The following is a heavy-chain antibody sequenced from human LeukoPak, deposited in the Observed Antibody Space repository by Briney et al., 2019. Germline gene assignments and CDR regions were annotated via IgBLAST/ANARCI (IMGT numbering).Heavy chain of an antibody. CDR2: ISSSGSTI. CDR1: GFTFSDFS. J-gene: IGHJ6*04. V-gene: IGHV3-48*04. CDR3: AELGITMIGGV. D-gene: IGHD3-10*02. Sequence: GGSLRLSCVASGFTFSDFSLNWVRQAPGKGLEWVSYISSSGSTIYYADSVKGRFTISRDNAKNSLYLQMNSLGAEDTAVYYCAELGITMIGGVWGKGTTVTISS.